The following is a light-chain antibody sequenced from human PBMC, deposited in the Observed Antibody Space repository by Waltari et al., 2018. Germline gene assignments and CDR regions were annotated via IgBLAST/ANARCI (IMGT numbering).Light chain of an antibody. V-gene: IGLV2-23*02. Sequence: QSALTQPASVSGSPGQSITISCTGTSSDVGGYNYVSWYQQPPGKAPKRMIYDVSKRPSGVSNRFSGSKSGNTASLTISGLQAEDEADYYCCSYAGSSTEVFGGGTKLTVL. CDR1: SSDVGGYNY. CDR3: CSYAGSSTEV. J-gene: IGLJ2*01. CDR2: DVS.